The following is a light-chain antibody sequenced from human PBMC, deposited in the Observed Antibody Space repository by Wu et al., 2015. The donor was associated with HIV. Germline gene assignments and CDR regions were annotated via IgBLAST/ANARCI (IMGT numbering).Light chain of an antibody. CDR3: QQYNVWPPAT. Sequence: EIVMTQSPASLSASPGERATLSCRASQSISYDLAWYQQKPGQAPRLLIFGASTRTTGIPARFSGGGSETEFTLTISSVQSEDFAIYYCQQYNVWPPATFGQGTKLQIK. J-gene: IGKJ2*01. CDR2: GAS. V-gene: IGKV3-15*01. CDR1: QSISYD.